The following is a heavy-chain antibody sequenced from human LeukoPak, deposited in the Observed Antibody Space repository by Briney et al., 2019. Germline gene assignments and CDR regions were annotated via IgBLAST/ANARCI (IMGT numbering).Heavy chain of an antibody. CDR2: ICGSGANT. V-gene: IGHV3-23*01. J-gene: IGHJ4*02. CDR1: GFTFSSYA. CDR3: ARGLDYYDSSGYYSRLDY. Sequence: GGSLRLSCAASGFTFSSYAMSWVRQAPGKGLEWVSTICGSGANTYYADSVRCRFTISRDNSRDALYLQMNRLRAEDTAAYYCARGLDYYDSSGYYSRLDYWGQGTLVTVSS. D-gene: IGHD3-22*01.